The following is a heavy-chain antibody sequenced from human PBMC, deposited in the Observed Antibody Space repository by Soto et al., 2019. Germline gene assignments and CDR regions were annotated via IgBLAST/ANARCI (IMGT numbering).Heavy chain of an antibody. V-gene: IGHV4-4*07. CDR3: AREGSYSAYNFAHGIQLWSFDF. D-gene: IGHD5-12*01. Sequence: SATLSLTCTFSGVSINTFYWIWVRHPAGKGLELTGRIFSSGSTSFNPSLESRVAMSVDTSKNHFSLNLSSVTAADMAVYYCAREGSYSAYNFAHGIQLWSFDFWGQGALVTVSS. CDR2: IFSSGST. CDR1: GVSINTFY. J-gene: IGHJ4*02.